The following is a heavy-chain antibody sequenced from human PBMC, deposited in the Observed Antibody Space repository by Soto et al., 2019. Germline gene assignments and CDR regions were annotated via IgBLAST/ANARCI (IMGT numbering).Heavy chain of an antibody. CDR2: ISYDGSNK. V-gene: IGHV3-30*18. D-gene: IGHD3-22*01. CDR1: GFTFSSYG. J-gene: IGHJ4*02. Sequence: QVQLVESGGGVVQPGRSLRLSCAASGFTFSSYGMHWVRQAPGKGLEWVAVISYDGSNKYYADSVKGRFTISRDNSKNTLYLQMNSLRTEDTAVYYCAKGRTIYYYDSSGYYTVDYWGQGTLVTVSS. CDR3: AKGRTIYYYDSSGYYTVDY.